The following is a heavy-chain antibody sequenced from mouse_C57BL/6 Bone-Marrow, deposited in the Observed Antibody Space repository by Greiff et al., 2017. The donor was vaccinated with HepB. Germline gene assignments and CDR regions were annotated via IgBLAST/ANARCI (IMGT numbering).Heavy chain of an antibody. J-gene: IGHJ4*01. CDR2: ISDGGSYT. Sequence: EVNVVESGGGLVKPGGSLKLSCAASGFTFSSYAMSWVRQTPEKRLEWVATISDGGSYTYYPDNVKGRFTISRDNAKTKRYLQMGHLKSEDTAMYYCARGYYYGSSYDAMDYWGQGTSVTVSS. CDR3: ARGYYYGSSYDAMDY. D-gene: IGHD1-1*01. V-gene: IGHV5-4*03. CDR1: GFTFSSYA.